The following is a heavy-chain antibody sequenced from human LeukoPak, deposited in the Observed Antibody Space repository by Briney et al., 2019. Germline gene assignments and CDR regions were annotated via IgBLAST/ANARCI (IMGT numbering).Heavy chain of an antibody. Sequence: ASVKVSCKASGYTFTSYGISWVRQAPGRGLEWMGWISAYNGNTNYAQKLQGRVTMTTDTSTNTAYMELRSLRSDDTAVYYCARTDRGYSRSWYDYWGQGTLVTVSS. CDR3: ARTDRGYSRSWYDY. D-gene: IGHD6-13*01. J-gene: IGHJ4*02. CDR2: ISAYNGNT. V-gene: IGHV1-18*01. CDR1: GYTFTSYG.